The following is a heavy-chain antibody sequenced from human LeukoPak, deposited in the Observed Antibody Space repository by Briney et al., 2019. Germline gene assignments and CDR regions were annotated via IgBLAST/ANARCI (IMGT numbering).Heavy chain of an antibody. CDR1: GFTFSSYG. D-gene: IGHD3-22*01. CDR3: ARDLGGRGYDSSGYYYY. J-gene: IGHJ4*02. Sequence: GGSLRLSCAASGFTFSSYGMHWVRQAPGKGLEWVAFIRYDGSNKYYADSVKGRFTISRDNSKNTLYLQMNSLRAEDTAVYYCARDLGGRGYDSSGYYYYWGQGTLVTVSS. CDR2: IRYDGSNK. V-gene: IGHV3-30*02.